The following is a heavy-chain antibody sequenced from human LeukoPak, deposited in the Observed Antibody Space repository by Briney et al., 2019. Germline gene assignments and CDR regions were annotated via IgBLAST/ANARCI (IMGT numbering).Heavy chain of an antibody. V-gene: IGHV4-39*07. CDR2: IYYSGST. CDR1: GGSISSSSYY. Sequence: SETLSLTCTVSGGSISSSSYYWGWIRQPPGKGLEWIGSIYYSGSTYYNPSLKSRVTISVDTSKNQFSLKLSSVTAADTAVYYCARGDITMVRGVIARGAYHDYWGQGTLVTVSS. J-gene: IGHJ4*02. CDR3: ARGDITMVRGVIARGAYHDY. D-gene: IGHD3-10*01.